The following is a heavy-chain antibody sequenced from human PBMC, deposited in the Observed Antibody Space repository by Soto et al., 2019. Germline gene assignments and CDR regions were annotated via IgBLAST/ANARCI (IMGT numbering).Heavy chain of an antibody. CDR1: SGSISSSNW. J-gene: IGHJ4*02. V-gene: IGHV4-4*02. D-gene: IGHD6-25*01. CDR2: IYHSGST. Sequence: SATLSLTCAVSSGSISSSNWWSWVRQPPGKGLEWIGEIYHSGSTNYNPSLKSRVTISVDKSKNQFSLKLSSVTAADTAVYYCARDSSASRSFDYWGQGTLVTVS. CDR3: ARDSSASRSFDY.